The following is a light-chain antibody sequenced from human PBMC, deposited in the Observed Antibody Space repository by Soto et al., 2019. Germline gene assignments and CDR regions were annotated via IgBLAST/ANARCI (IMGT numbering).Light chain of an antibody. CDR1: SSDVGGFNY. CDR3: QSYDSSLSGFYV. J-gene: IGLJ1*01. CDR2: GNS. V-gene: IGLV2-14*01. Sequence: VLSQPASVSGSPGQSITISCTATSSDVGGFNYVSWVQQHPGKAPKLMIYGNSNRPSGVPDRFSGSKSGTSASLAITGLQAEDEADYYCQSYDSSLSGFYVFGTGTKVTVL.